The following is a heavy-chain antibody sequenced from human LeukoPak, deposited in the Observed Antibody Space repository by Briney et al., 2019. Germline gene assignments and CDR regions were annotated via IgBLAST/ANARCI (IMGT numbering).Heavy chain of an antibody. CDR1: GFTFSSFE. D-gene: IGHD6-19*01. V-gene: IGHV3-48*03. J-gene: IGHJ4*02. CDR3: ARRPSGWPSDY. Sequence: GGSLRLSCAASGFTFSSFEMHWIRQAPGKGLECVSYIRSGGDAVYYADSVKGRFTISRDNAKNSLYLQMNSLRADDTAVYYCARRPSGWPSDYWGQGTLVIVSS. CDR2: IRSGGDAV.